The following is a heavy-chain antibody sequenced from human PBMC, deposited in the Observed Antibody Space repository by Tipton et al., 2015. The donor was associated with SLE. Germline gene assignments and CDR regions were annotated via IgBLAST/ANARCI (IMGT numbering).Heavy chain of an antibody. V-gene: IGHV3-7*01. CDR1: GFTFSDYW. CDR2: IRRDGDSM. D-gene: IGHD3-10*02. CDR3: TSHWVLFGCLDY. Sequence: SLRLSCEASGFTFSDYWMTWVRQAPGRGLEWVANIRRDGDSMYYVDSVKGRFTVSRDNAKNSLYLQMNSLRAADTGVYYCTSHWVLFGCLDYWGQGALVTVSS. J-gene: IGHJ4*02.